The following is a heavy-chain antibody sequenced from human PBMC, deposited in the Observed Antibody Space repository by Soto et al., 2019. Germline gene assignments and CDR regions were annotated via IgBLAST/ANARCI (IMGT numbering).Heavy chain of an antibody. J-gene: IGHJ6*02. CDR1: GGSITNYY. D-gene: IGHD3-10*01. Sequence: QVQLQESGPGLVKPSETLSLTCTVSGGSITNYYCSWFRQPPGKGLEWIGYINYDGYSAYNLSLTSRVTLSMDASQTQFSLMLESVTATDTAVYYCARHGFGPLHGLVDVWGPGTTVIVSS. V-gene: IGHV4-59*08. CDR2: INYDGYS. CDR3: ARHGFGPLHGLVDV.